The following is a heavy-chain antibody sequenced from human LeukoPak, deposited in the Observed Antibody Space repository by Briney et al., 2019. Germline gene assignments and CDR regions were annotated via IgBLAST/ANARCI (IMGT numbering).Heavy chain of an antibody. J-gene: IGHJ6*03. CDR2: IYNSGST. CDR1: GDSIPSAGYF. Sequence: PSQTLSLTCTVSGDSIPSAGYFWNWIRQHPGKGLEWIGYIYNSGSTSYNPSLKSRISISIDTSKNQFSLRLSSVTAADTAVYYCARDANDGYGGYMDVWGRGTTVTVSS. V-gene: IGHV4-31*03. D-gene: IGHD5-24*01. CDR3: ARDANDGYGGYMDV.